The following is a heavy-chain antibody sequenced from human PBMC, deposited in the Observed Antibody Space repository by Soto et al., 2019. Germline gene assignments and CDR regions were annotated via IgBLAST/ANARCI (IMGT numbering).Heavy chain of an antibody. V-gene: IGHV3-23*01. CDR1: GFTFSSYA. D-gene: IGHD2-8*01. CDR2: ISGSGGST. CDR3: VPEPYVTPRVLMDY. Sequence: GGSLRLSCAASGFTFSSYAMSWVRQAPGKGLEWVSAISGSGGSTYYADSVKGRFTISRDNSKNTLYLQMNSLRAEDTAVYYCVPEPYVTPRVLMDYWGQGTLVTVSS. J-gene: IGHJ4*02.